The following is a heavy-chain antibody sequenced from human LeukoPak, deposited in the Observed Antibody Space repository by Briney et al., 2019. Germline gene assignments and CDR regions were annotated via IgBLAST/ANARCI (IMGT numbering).Heavy chain of an antibody. D-gene: IGHD4-17*01. V-gene: IGHV3-30*04. CDR1: GFTFSSYA. J-gene: IGHJ6*02. Sequence: GGSLRLSCAASGFTFSSYAMHWVRQAPGKGLEWVAVLSMDGRNNNYADSVKGRFTGARDNSKNTLYLQMNSLRAEDTAVYYCARATDGDYGPRYYYYGMDVWGQGTTVTVSS. CDR2: LSMDGRNN. CDR3: ARATDGDYGPRYYYYGMDV.